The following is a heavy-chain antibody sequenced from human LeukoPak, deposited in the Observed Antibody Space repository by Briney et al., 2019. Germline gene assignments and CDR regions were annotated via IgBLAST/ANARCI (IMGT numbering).Heavy chain of an antibody. CDR1: GGSISSYY. CDR3: ARHAHGYSYGTYDY. J-gene: IGHJ4*02. Sequence: TSETLSLTCTVSGGSISSYYWSWIRQPPGKGLEWIGYIYYSGITNYNPSLKSRVTISLDTSKNQFSLKLSSVTAADTAVYYCARHAHGYSYGTYDYWGQGALVTVSS. CDR2: IYYSGIT. V-gene: IGHV4-59*08. D-gene: IGHD5-18*01.